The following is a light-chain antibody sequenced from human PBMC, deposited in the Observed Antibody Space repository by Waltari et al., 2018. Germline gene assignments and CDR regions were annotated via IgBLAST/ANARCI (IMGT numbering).Light chain of an antibody. CDR2: GAS. J-gene: IGKJ1*01. Sequence: EIVLTQSPGTLSLSPGERGTLSCRASQSVSNSYLAWYQQKPGQAPSLLIYGASSRATGIPDRFSGSGSGTDFTLTISRLEPEDFAVYYCQQYNSSPPRFGQGTKVEIK. CDR3: QQYNSSPPR. CDR1: QSVSNSY. V-gene: IGKV3-20*01.